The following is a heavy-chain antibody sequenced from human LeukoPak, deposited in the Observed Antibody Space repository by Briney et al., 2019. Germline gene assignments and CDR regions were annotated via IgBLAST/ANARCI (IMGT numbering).Heavy chain of an antibody. V-gene: IGHV4-59*01. D-gene: IGHD3-22*01. CDR3: ARVTGYMIGDYFDY. CDR2: IYYSGST. CDR1: GGSISSYY. J-gene: IGHJ4*02. Sequence: SETLSLTCTVSGGSISSYYWSWIRQPPGKGVEWIGYIYYSGSTNYNPSLKSRVTISVDTSKNQFSLRLSSVTAADTAVYYCARVTGYMIGDYFDYWGQGTLVTVSS.